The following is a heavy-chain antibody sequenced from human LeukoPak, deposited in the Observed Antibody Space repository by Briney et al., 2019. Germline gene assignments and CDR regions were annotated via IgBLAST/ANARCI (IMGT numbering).Heavy chain of an antibody. Sequence: SETLSLTCTVSGGSISSYYWSWIRQPPGKGLEWIGYIYYSGSTYYNPSLKSRITISVDTSKNQFSLKLSSVTAADTAVYYCARDPLYCSGGSCYSTWFDPWGQGTLVTVSS. CDR2: IYYSGST. CDR3: ARDPLYCSGGSCYSTWFDP. D-gene: IGHD2-15*01. V-gene: IGHV4-59*12. J-gene: IGHJ5*02. CDR1: GGSISSYY.